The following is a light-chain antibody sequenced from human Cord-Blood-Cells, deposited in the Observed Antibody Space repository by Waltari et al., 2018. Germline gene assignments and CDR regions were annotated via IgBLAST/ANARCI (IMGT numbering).Light chain of an antibody. Sequence: QSALTQPRSVSGSPGQSVSISCTGTSSDGGGYHYFPWYQQHPGKAPKLMLYDVSKRPSGVPDRFSGSKSGNTASLTISGLQAEDEADYYCCSYAGSYTFVFGTGTKVTVL. CDR3: CSYAGSYTFV. V-gene: IGLV2-11*01. J-gene: IGLJ1*01. CDR1: SSDGGGYHY. CDR2: DVS.